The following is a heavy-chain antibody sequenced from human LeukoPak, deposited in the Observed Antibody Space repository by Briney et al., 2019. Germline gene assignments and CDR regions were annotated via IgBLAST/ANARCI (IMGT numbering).Heavy chain of an antibody. J-gene: IGHJ4*02. D-gene: IGHD4-17*01. V-gene: IGHV4-30-2*01. CDR2: IYHSGST. Sequence: PSETLSLTCAVSGGSISSGGYSWSWIRQPPGKGLEWIGYIYHSGSTYYNPSLKSRVTISVDRSKNQFSLKLSSVTAADTAVYYCAGKYGDSYDYWGQRTLVTVSS. CDR3: AGKYGDSYDY. CDR1: GGSISSGGYS.